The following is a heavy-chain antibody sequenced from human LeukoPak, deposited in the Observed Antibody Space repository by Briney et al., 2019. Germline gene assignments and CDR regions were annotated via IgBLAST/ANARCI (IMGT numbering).Heavy chain of an antibody. CDR3: ARGQADFDY. J-gene: IGHJ4*02. V-gene: IGHV3-11*06. CDR2: ISSSSNCT. Sequence: GSLRLSCAASGFTFSNYYMTWIRQAPGKGLEWVSYISSSSNCTNYADSVKGRFTISRDNAKNSLYLQMNSLRAEDTAVYYCARGQADFDYWGQGTLVTVSS. CDR1: GFTFSNYY.